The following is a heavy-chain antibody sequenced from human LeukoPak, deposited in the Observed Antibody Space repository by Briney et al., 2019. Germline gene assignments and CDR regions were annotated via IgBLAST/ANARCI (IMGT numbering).Heavy chain of an antibody. V-gene: IGHV4-59*01. CDR2: IYYRGST. D-gene: IGHD3-3*01. CDR1: GGSISSYY. Sequence: SETLSLTCTVSGGSISSYYWSWIRQPPGKGREWIGYIYYRGSTSYNPSLKSRVTISVDTSKNQFSLKLSSVTAADTAVYYCALGKLRFLEWLLTDYYYMDVWGKGTTVTVSS. J-gene: IGHJ6*03. CDR3: ALGKLRFLEWLLTDYYYMDV.